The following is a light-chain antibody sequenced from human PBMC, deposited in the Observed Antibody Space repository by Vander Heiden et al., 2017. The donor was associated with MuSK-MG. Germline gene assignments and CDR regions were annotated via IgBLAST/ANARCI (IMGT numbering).Light chain of an antibody. J-gene: IGKJ4*02. Sequence: DIPLTQSPSSLSASVGDRVAITCRASQSISSYLNWYQQKQGKAPKLLIDAASSLQSGVPSRFSSRGSGTDFTIPISSLQPEDVATYYCQQSYMTPPTFGGGTKVEIK. CDR1: QSISSY. V-gene: IGKV1-39*01. CDR3: QQSYMTPPT. CDR2: AAS.